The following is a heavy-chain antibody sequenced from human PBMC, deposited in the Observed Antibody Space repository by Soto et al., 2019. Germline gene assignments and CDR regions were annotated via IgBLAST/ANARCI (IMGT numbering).Heavy chain of an antibody. D-gene: IGHD3-9*01. V-gene: IGHV3-43*01. J-gene: IGHJ4*02. CDR3: AKDSYDILTGQKRYFDS. CDR1: GFTFNAYT. CDR2: ISWDGGIT. Sequence: GGSLRLSCAASGFTFNAYTMHWVRQAPGKGLEWVSLISWDGGITYYGASVKGRFTVSRDNSDNSLYLQMTSLRSDDTAFYYCAKDSYDILTGQKRYFDSWGQGTLVTVS.